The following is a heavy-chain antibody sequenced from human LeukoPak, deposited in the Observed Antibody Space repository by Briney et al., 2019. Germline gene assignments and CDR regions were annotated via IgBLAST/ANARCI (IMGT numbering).Heavy chain of an antibody. CDR1: GGSNSSSSYY. CDR2: IYYSGST. J-gene: IGHJ4*02. V-gene: IGHV4-39*01. Sequence: SETLSLTCTVSGGSNSSSSYYWGWIRQPPGKGLEWIGSIYYSGSTYYNPSLKSRVTISVDTSKNQFSLKLSSVTAADTAVYYCARHREYSSSWVDYWGQGTLVTVSS. D-gene: IGHD6-6*01. CDR3: ARHREYSSSWVDY.